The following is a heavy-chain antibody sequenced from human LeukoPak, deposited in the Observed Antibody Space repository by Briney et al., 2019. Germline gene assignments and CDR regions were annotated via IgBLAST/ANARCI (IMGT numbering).Heavy chain of an antibody. J-gene: IGHJ4*02. CDR3: AGDGTSYCGGDCYQGY. D-gene: IGHD2-21*02. Sequence: GGSLRLSCAASGFTFSDYAMHWVRQAPGKGLEWVSVISYDGSNRYYADSVKGRFTISRDNSKNTLYLQMNSLRAEDTAVYYCAGDGTSYCGGDCYQGYWGQGTPVTVSS. V-gene: IGHV3-30-3*01. CDR1: GFTFSDYA. CDR2: ISYDGSNR.